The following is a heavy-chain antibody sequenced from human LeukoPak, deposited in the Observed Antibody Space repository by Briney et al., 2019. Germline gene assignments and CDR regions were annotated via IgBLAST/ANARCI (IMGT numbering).Heavy chain of an antibody. J-gene: IGHJ4*02. CDR1: GGSISSGSYY. Sequence: PSQTLSLTCTVSGGSISSGSYYWSWIRQPAGKGLEWIGRIYTSGSTNYNPSLKSRVTISVDTSKNQFSLKLNSVTAADTAVYYCARIPVGASYFDYWGQGTLVTVAS. CDR3: ARIPVGASYFDY. CDR2: IYTSGST. V-gene: IGHV4-61*02. D-gene: IGHD1-26*01.